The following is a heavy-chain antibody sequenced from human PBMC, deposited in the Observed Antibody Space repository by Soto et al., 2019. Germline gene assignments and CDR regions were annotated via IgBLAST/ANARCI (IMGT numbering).Heavy chain of an antibody. CDR2: MNPNNGDT. Sequence: QVRLVQSGAEVKKPGASVKVSCKASGYTFSSFEIHWVRQAAGQGLEWMGWMNPNNGDTGHAQKFQGRVTMTRNTSISTAFMELRSLRSEDTAMFYCARGVSATDFDSWGQGTLVTVSS. CDR1: GYTFSSFE. V-gene: IGHV1-8*01. J-gene: IGHJ4*02. D-gene: IGHD2-8*01. CDR3: ARGVSATDFDS.